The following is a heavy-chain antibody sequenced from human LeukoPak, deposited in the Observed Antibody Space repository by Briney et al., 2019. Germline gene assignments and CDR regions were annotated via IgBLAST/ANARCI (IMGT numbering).Heavy chain of an antibody. J-gene: IGHJ3*02. Sequence: GESLKISCKGSGYSFTNYWIGWVRQMPGKGLEWMGIIYPGNSDTRYSPSFQGQVTISADKSISTAYLQWSSLKASDTAMYYCASTVQRNDYYDSSGYYAFDIWGQGTMVTVSS. CDR3: ASTVQRNDYYDSSGYYAFDI. D-gene: IGHD3-22*01. CDR1: GYSFTNYW. V-gene: IGHV5-51*01. CDR2: IYPGNSDT.